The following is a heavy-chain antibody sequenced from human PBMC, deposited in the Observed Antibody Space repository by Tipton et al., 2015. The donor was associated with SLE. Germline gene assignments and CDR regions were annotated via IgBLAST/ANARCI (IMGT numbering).Heavy chain of an antibody. D-gene: IGHD2-8*01. CDR1: GYFISNGYF. V-gene: IGHV4-38-2*01. CDR2: IYHTGHT. J-gene: IGHJ6*02. Sequence: TLSLTCGVSGYFISNGYFWGWIRQPPGKGLEWIGSIYHTGHTYYNPSLKNRVTISIDTSKSQFSLRLSSVTAADTAVYYCARHLYYSWSFYGMDVWGQGTTVAVSS. CDR3: ARHLYYSWSFYGMDV.